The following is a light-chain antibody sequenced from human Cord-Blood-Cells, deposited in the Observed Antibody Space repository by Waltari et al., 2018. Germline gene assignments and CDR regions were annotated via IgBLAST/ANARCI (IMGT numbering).Light chain of an antibody. CDR2: DVS. CDR1: SSDVGGYNY. J-gene: IGLJ7*01. CDR3: SSYTSSSSLV. Sequence: QSALTQPASVSGSPGQSITISCTGTSSDVGGYNYVSWYQQHPGKAPKLMIYDVSNRASGVTKRFSGPKAGNTASLTLVGLQGEDGADEYCSSYTSSSSLVFGGCTQLTVL. V-gene: IGLV2-14*01.